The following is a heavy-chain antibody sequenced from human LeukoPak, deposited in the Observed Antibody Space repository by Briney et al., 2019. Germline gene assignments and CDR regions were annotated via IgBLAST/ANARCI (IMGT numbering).Heavy chain of an antibody. CDR3: ARLSPVTTGTGAFDS. Sequence: SETLSLTCTVSGGSISSYYWSWIRQPPGKGLEWIGYTYYSGSTNYNPSLKSRVTISVDTSKNQFSLKLSSVTAADTAVYYCARLSPVTTGTGAFDSWGQGTLVTVSS. J-gene: IGHJ4*02. D-gene: IGHD4-17*01. CDR2: TYYSGST. V-gene: IGHV4-59*01. CDR1: GGSISSYY.